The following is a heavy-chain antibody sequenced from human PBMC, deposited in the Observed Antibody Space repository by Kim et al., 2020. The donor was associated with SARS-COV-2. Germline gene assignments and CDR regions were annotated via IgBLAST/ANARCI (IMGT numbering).Heavy chain of an antibody. CDR1: GFTFRNHA. J-gene: IGHJ4*02. V-gene: IGHV3-23*01. Sequence: GGSLRLSCAVSGFTFRNHAMNWVRQAPGKGLEWVSPISPGDDKKYYADSVKGRFTITRDNSKNTVSLQMNSLRAEDTAIYSCAKDSGTSGWSDYWGQGTLVTVSS. D-gene: IGHD6-19*01. CDR3: AKDSGTSGWSDY. CDR2: ISPGDDKK.